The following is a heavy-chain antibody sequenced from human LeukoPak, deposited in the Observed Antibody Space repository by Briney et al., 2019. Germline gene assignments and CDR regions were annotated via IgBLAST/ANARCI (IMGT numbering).Heavy chain of an antibody. D-gene: IGHD3-22*01. V-gene: IGHV1-2*02. CDR1: GYTFTGYY. CDR2: INPNSGGT. CDR3: ARARDYYDSSGYYDGPFDY. J-gene: IGHJ4*02. Sequence: GASVKVSCKASGYTFTGYYMHWVRQAPGQGLEWMGWINPNSGGTNYAQKFQGRVTMTRDTSISTAYMELSRLRSDDTAVYYCARARDYYDSSGYYDGPFDYWGQGTLVTVSS.